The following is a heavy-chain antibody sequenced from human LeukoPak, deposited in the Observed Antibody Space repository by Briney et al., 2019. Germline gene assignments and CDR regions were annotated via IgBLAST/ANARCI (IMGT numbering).Heavy chain of an antibody. CDR1: GDSITSSNHY. Sequence: SETLSLTCTVSGDSITSSNHYWGWIRQPPGKGLEWIGSFSYSGSTYDNPSLKSRVTMSVDRSTNQFSLRLSSVTAADTAVYYCARDRRHHRGYCSGGSCFSDAFDIWGQGTMVTVSS. V-gene: IGHV4-39*07. CDR3: ARDRRHHRGYCSGGSCFSDAFDI. D-gene: IGHD2-15*01. CDR2: FSYSGST. J-gene: IGHJ3*02.